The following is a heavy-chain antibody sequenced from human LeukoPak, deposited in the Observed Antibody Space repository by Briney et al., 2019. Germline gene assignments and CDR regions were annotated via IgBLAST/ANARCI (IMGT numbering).Heavy chain of an antibody. V-gene: IGHV4-34*01. CDR3: ARGLIMITFGGVIVLDGFDP. CDR2: INHSGST. J-gene: IGHJ5*02. D-gene: IGHD3-16*02. Sequence: SETLSFTCAVYGGSFSGYYWSWIRQPPGKGLDWIGEINHSGSTNYNPSLKSRVTISVDTSKNQFSLKLSSVTAADTAVYYCARGLIMITFGGVIVLDGFDPWGQGTLVTVSS. CDR1: GGSFSGYY.